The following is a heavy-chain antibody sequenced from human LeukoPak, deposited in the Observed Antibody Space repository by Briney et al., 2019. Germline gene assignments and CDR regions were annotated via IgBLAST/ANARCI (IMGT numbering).Heavy chain of an antibody. D-gene: IGHD2-2*01. Sequence: GGSLRLSCAASGFTFSSYWMSWVRQAPGKGLEWVANIKQDGSEKYYVDSVKGRFTISRDNAKNSLYLQMNSLRAEDTAVYYCARANPIRYCSSTSCSSFDYWGQGTLVTVSS. J-gene: IGHJ4*02. CDR2: IKQDGSEK. V-gene: IGHV3-7*01. CDR1: GFTFSSYW. CDR3: ARANPIRYCSSTSCSSFDY.